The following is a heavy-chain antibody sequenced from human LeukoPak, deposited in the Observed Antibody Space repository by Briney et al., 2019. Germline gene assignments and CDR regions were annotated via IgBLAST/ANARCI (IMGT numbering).Heavy chain of an antibody. Sequence: SETLSLTCTVSGGSISPYYWSWIRQTPGKGLEWIGYIFYSGNTDYNPSLKSRVTISVDTSKNQFSLKLDSVTAADTAVYYCARVFRRDGYFDYWGQGTLVTVSS. D-gene: IGHD5-24*01. J-gene: IGHJ4*02. CDR2: IFYSGNT. CDR3: ARVFRRDGYFDY. CDR1: GGSISPYY. V-gene: IGHV4-59*01.